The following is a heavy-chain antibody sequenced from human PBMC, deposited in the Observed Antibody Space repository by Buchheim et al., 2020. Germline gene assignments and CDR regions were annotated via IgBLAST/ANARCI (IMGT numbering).Heavy chain of an antibody. J-gene: IGHJ4*02. CDR2: IYTTGST. CDR1: GDSISSSSYY. Sequence: QVQLRESGPGLVKPSQTLSLTCTVSGDSISSSSYYWSWIRQPAGKGLEWIGRIYTTGSTNYNPSLTSRVTISIATSKNQFSLKLRSVTAADTAVYYCARVGCSGGSCYDEYYFDFWGQGTL. D-gene: IGHD2-15*01. CDR3: ARVGCSGGSCYDEYYFDF. V-gene: IGHV4-61*02.